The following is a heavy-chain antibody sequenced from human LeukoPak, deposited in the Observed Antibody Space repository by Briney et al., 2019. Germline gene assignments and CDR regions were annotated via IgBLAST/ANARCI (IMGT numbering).Heavy chain of an antibody. CDR1: GYTFTGYY. CDR2: INPNSGAT. CDR3: ARALNSIDAFDI. Sequence: GASVKASCKASGYTFTGYYMLWVRQAPGQGLEWMGWINPNSGATNYAQKFQGRVTMTRDTSITTAYMELSRLRSDDTAVYYCARALNSIDAFDIWGQGTMVTVSS. V-gene: IGHV1-2*02. D-gene: IGHD3-3*02. J-gene: IGHJ3*02.